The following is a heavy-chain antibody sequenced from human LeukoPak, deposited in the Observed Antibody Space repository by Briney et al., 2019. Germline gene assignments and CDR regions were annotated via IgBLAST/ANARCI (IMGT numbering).Heavy chain of an antibody. V-gene: IGHV4-59*12. CDR3: ARVGYYDSSGYYYLDY. Sequence: SETLSLTCTVSGGSISSYYWSWIRQSPGKGLECIGYIHYTGSTNYNPSLKSRVTISVDKSKNQFSLKLSSVTAADTAVYYCARVGYYDSSGYYYLDYWGQGTLVTVSS. CDR2: IHYTGST. CDR1: GGSISSYY. D-gene: IGHD3-22*01. J-gene: IGHJ4*02.